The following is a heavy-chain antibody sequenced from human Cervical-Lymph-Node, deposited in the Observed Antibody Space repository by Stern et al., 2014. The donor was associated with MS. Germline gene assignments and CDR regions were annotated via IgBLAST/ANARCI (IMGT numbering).Heavy chain of an antibody. V-gene: IGHV1-69*01. CDR3: ARATSDYIWGSYRYLDY. Sequence: QVQLVQSGAEVKKPGSSVKVSCKASGGTFSSYTIGWVRQAPGQGLEWMAGIIPMFGIANYAEKVQGRVPITADESTSTAYMDLSTLRSEDTAVYYCARATSDYIWGSYRYLDYWGQGTQVTVSS. D-gene: IGHD3-16*02. CDR2: IIPMFGIA. CDR1: GGTFSSYT. J-gene: IGHJ4*02.